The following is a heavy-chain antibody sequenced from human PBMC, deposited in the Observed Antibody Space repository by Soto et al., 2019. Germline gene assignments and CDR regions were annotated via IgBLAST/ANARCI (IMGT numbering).Heavy chain of an antibody. CDR2: IIPIFGTA. D-gene: IGHD4-17*01. V-gene: IGHV1-69*01. Sequence: QVQLVQSGAEVKKPGSSVKVSCKASGGTFSSYAISWVRQAPGQGLEWMGGIIPIFGTANYAQKFQGRVTITADESTSTADMELSSLRSEDTAVYYCASRTTVTMGYYYYGMDVWGQGTTVTVSS. J-gene: IGHJ6*02. CDR1: GGTFSSYA. CDR3: ASRTTVTMGYYYYGMDV.